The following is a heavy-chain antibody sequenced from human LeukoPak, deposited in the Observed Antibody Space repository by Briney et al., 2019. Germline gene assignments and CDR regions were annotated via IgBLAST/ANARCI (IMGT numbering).Heavy chain of an antibody. D-gene: IGHD6-19*01. V-gene: IGHV3-9*01. CDR3: AKDNRRHYTSGPNPDSLH. CDR1: GFTFNYYA. J-gene: IGHJ4*02. CDR2: ISWNSGNK. Sequence: SLRLSCAASGFTFNYYAMNWVRQAPGKGLEWVSGISWNSGNKGYADSVKGRFTISRDNAKNSLYLQMDSLRVEDTAFYYCAKDNRRHYTSGPNPDSLHWGQGALVTVSS.